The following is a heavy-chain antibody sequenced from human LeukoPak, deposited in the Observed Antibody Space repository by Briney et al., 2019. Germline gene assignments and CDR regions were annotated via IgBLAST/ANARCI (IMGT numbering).Heavy chain of an antibody. D-gene: IGHD4-17*01. Sequence: GGSLRLSCAASGFTFSSYWMHWVRQAPGKGLEWVAVISYDGSNKYYADSVKGRFTISRDNSKNTLYLQMNSLRAEDTAVYYCARGSDYGDYVGAAYFDYWGQGTLVTVSS. CDR1: GFTFSSYW. CDR2: ISYDGSNK. CDR3: ARGSDYGDYVGAAYFDY. V-gene: IGHV3-30-3*01. J-gene: IGHJ4*02.